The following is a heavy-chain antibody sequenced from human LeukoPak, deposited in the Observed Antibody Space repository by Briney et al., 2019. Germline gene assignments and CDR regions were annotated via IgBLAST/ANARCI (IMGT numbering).Heavy chain of an antibody. V-gene: IGHV3-30-3*01. CDR1: GFTFSSYA. J-gene: IGHJ4*02. CDR2: ISYDGGNK. D-gene: IGHD6-19*01. Sequence: GGSLRLSCAASGFTFSSYAMHWVRQAPGKGLEWVAVISYDGGNKFYADSVKGRFTISRDNSKNTLYLQMNSLRAEDTAVYYCARDHIAVGGASVNFDYWGQGTLVTVSS. CDR3: ARDHIAVGGASVNFDY.